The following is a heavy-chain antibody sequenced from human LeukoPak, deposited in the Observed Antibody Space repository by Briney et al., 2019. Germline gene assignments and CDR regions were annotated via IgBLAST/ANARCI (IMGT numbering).Heavy chain of an antibody. Sequence: GASVKVSRKASGYTFTAYYMNWVRQAPGQGLEWMGWINSNSGATNYAQNFQGRVTMTRDTSITTAYMELSDLTSDDTAMYYCASGGHYFDTSGYRFDSWGRGTLVTVSS. CDR1: GYTFTAYY. D-gene: IGHD3-22*01. CDR2: INSNSGAT. CDR3: ASGGHYFDTSGYRFDS. V-gene: IGHV1-2*02. J-gene: IGHJ4*02.